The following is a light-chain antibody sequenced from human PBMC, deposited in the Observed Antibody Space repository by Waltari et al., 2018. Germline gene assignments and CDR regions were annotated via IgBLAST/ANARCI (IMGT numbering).Light chain of an antibody. Sequence: QSALTHPPSASGSPGQSVPISCTGTSGDVGSYNYASWYQQEPGKGPKLIIYDVSKRPSGVPDRFSGSKSGNTASLTVSGLQAEDEADYYCCSYAGSSNSVFGGGTKLTVL. J-gene: IGLJ3*02. CDR2: DVS. CDR1: SGDVGSYNY. CDR3: CSYAGSSNSV. V-gene: IGLV2-8*01.